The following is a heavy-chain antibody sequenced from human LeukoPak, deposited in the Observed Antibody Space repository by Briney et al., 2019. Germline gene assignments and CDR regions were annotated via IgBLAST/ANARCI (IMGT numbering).Heavy chain of an antibody. CDR1: GFTVSSNF. J-gene: IGHJ3*02. CDR2: IYSGGST. Sequence: GGSLRLSCAASGFTVSSNFLSWVRQAPGQGLEWVSVIYSGGSTYYTDSVKGRFTISRDISKNTLYLQMNSLRAEDTAVYYCAREILPSYAFDIWGRGTLVTVSS. V-gene: IGHV3-66*01. CDR3: AREILPSYAFDI. D-gene: IGHD2/OR15-2a*01.